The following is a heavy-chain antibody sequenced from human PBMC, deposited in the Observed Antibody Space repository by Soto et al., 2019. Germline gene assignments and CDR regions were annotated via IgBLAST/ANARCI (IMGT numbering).Heavy chain of an antibody. J-gene: IGHJ5*02. CDR3: ARDIIAREFWSGYFWFDP. Sequence: ASVKVSCKASGGTFSSYAISWVRQAPGQGLEWMGGIIPIFGTANYAQKFQGRVTITADESTSTAYMELSSLRSEDTAVYYCARDIIAREFWSGYFWFDPWGQGTLVTVSS. V-gene: IGHV1-69*13. CDR1: GGTFSSYA. D-gene: IGHD3-3*01. CDR2: IIPIFGTA.